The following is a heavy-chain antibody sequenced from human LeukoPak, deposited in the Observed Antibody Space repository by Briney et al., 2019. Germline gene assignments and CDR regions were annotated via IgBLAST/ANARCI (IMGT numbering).Heavy chain of an antibody. J-gene: IGHJ4*02. Sequence: GGSLRLSCAASGFTFSSYGMHWVRQAPGKGLEWVAFIRYDGSNKYYADSVKGRFTISRDNSKNTLYLQMNSLRAEDTAVYYCALDIVVVPGSSPGDYWGQGTLVTVSS. CDR3: ALDIVVVPGSSPGDY. V-gene: IGHV3-30*02. CDR1: GFTFSSYG. CDR2: IRYDGSNK. D-gene: IGHD2-2*01.